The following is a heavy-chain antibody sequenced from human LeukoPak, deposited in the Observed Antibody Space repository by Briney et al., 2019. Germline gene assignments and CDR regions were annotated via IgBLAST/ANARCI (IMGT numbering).Heavy chain of an antibody. Sequence: PGGSLRLFCAASGFTFSSYAMTWVRQAPGKGLEWVSAITGSGASTFYADSVKGRFTISRDNSKNTLYLQMNSLRAEDAAVYYCARDFRSGFPNWFDPWGQGALVTVSS. D-gene: IGHD3-3*01. CDR3: ARDFRSGFPNWFDP. J-gene: IGHJ5*02. V-gene: IGHV3-23*01. CDR1: GFTFSSYA. CDR2: ITGSGAST.